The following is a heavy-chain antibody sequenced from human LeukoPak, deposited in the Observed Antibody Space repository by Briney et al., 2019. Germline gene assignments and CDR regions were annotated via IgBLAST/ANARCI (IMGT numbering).Heavy chain of an antibody. CDR2: INRSGGST. CDR3: ARGQRFLEWLPHYYYYYYMDV. J-gene: IGHJ6*03. D-gene: IGHD3-3*01. V-gene: IGHV1-46*01. CDR1: GYTFTSYA. Sequence: GASVKVSCKASGYTFTSYAMNWVRQAPGQGLEWMGIINRSGGSTSYAQKFQGRVTMTRDTSTSTVYMELSSLRSEDTAVYYCARGQRFLEWLPHYYYYYYMDVWGKGTTVTVSS.